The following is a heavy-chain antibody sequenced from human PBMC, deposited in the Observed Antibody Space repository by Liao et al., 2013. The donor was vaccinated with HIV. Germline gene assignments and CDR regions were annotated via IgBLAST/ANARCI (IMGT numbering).Heavy chain of an antibody. Sequence: QVQLQQWGAGLLKPSETLSLTCGVYGGSFSGYYWSWIRQPPGKGLEWIGEINYSGSTNYNPSRKSRVTISVDTSKNQFSLKLSSVTAADTAVYYCARGVDXYGPWSFDYWGQGTLVTVSS. J-gene: IGHJ4*02. CDR2: INYSGST. CDR1: GGSFSGYY. V-gene: IGHV4-34*01. CDR3: ARGVDXYGPWSFDY. D-gene: IGHD3-10*01.